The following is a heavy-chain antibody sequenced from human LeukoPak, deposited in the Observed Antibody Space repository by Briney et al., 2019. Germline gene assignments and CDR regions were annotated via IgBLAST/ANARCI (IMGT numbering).Heavy chain of an antibody. D-gene: IGHD1-1*01. CDR1: GFTFSNYW. V-gene: IGHV3-74*01. CDR2: IKYDGSAT. CDR3: ARALTTLTYEGY. J-gene: IGHJ4*02. Sequence: GGSLRLSCAASGFTFSNYWMHWIRQVPGKGLVWVSHIKYDGSATNYADSVKGRFTISRDNAKNSLYLQMNSLRAEDTAVYYCARALTTLTYEGYWGQGTLVTVSP.